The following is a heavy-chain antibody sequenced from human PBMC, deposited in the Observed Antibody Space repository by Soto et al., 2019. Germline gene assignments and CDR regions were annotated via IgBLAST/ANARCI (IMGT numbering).Heavy chain of an antibody. D-gene: IGHD3-10*01. V-gene: IGHV4-59*08. CDR1: GDSISNYY. CDR3: ARTRITMVRGVNYYYYYYMDV. Sequence: SETLSLTCSVSGDSISNYYWSWIRQPPGKGLEWIGNISYSGSTNYNPSLKSRVTISVDTSKNQFSLKLSSVTAADTAVYYCARTRITMVRGVNYYYYYYMDVWGKGTTVTVSS. J-gene: IGHJ6*03. CDR2: ISYSGST.